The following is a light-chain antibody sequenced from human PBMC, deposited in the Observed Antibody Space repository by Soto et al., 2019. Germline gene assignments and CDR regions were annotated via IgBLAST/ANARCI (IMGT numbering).Light chain of an antibody. CDR1: SSDVGGYNF. Sequence: QSALTQPPSASGSPGQSVTISCTGTSSDVGGYNFVSWYQQHPGKAPKFMIYEVSKRPSGVPDRFSGSKSGNTASLTVSGLQGEDEDDYYCSSYAGGIKWVFGGGTKLTVL. CDR3: SSYAGGIKWV. V-gene: IGLV2-8*01. CDR2: EVS. J-gene: IGLJ3*02.